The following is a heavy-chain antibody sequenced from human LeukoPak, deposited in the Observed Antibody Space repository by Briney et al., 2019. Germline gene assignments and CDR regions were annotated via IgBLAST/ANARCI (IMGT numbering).Heavy chain of an antibody. D-gene: IGHD3-10*01. Sequence: GGSLRLSCAASGFTFSSYSMNWVRQAPGKGLEWVSSISSSSSYIYYADSVKGRFTISRDNAKNSLYLQMNSLRAEDTAVYYCAKRQDYYGSGSYYNLLDYWGQGTLVTVSS. V-gene: IGHV3-21*01. CDR1: GFTFSSYS. CDR2: ISSSSSYI. J-gene: IGHJ4*02. CDR3: AKRQDYYGSGSYYNLLDY.